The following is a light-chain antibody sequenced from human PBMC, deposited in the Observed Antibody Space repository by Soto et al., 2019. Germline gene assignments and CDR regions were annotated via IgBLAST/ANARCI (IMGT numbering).Light chain of an antibody. Sequence: DIQMTQSPSSLSASVGDRVTITCRASQSIISYLNWYQQKPGKAPKLLIYAASSLQSGVPSRFSGSGSGTDFTLTISSLQPEDIATYYCQQSYSTPPSTFGQGTKLEIK. CDR3: QQSYSTPPST. CDR1: QSIISY. J-gene: IGKJ2*01. V-gene: IGKV1-39*01. CDR2: AAS.